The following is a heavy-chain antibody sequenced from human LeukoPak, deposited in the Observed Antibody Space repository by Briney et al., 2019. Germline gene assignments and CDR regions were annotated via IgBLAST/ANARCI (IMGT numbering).Heavy chain of an antibody. V-gene: IGHV4-30-2*01. CDR3: AREAHGGNYFGY. J-gene: IGHJ4*02. Sequence: PSETLSLTCAVSGGSISSGGYSWSWIRQPPGKGLEWIGYIYHSGSTYYNPSLKSRVTISVDRSKNQFSLKLSSVTAADTAVYYCAREAHGGNYFGYWGQGTLVTVSS. D-gene: IGHD4-23*01. CDR2: IYHSGST. CDR1: GGSISSGGYS.